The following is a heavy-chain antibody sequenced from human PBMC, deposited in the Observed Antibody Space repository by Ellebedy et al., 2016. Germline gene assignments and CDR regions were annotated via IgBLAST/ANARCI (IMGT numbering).Heavy chain of an antibody. Sequence: GGSLRLSXAASGFNFNTYFMSWVRQAPGKGLEWVSTISGNGDKRDFADSVKGRFTISRDNSRNTLHLQMNNLRGEDTAVYYCRQGHYADYWGQGTLVTVSS. J-gene: IGHJ4*02. V-gene: IGHV3-23*01. CDR3: RQGHYADY. CDR1: GFNFNTYF. CDR2: ISGNGDKR.